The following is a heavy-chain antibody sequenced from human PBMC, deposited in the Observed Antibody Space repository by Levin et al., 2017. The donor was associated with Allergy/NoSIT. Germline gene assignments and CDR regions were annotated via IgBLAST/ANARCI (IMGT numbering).Heavy chain of an antibody. D-gene: IGHD3-22*01. CDR2: MYYSGST. J-gene: IGHJ4*02. CDR1: GGSISNYY. V-gene: IGHV4-59*01. CDR3: ATGGYYYYYFDY. Sequence: SETLSLTCTVSGGSISNYYWSWIRQPPGKGLEWIGYMYYSGSTDYNPSLKSRVTISIDTSKTQFSLKLSSVTASDTAVYYCATGGYYYYYFDYWGQGTLVTVSS.